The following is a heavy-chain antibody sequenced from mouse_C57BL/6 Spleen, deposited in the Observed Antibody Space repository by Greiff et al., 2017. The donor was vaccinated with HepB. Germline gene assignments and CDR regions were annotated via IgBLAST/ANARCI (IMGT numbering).Heavy chain of an antibody. CDR2: INPSNGGT. V-gene: IGHV1-53*01. D-gene: IGHD1-1*01. Sequence: VQLQESGTELVKPGASVKLSCKASGYTFTSYWMHWVKQRPGQGLEWIGNINPSNGGTNYNEKFKSKATLTVDKSSSTAYMQLSSLTSEDSAVYYCARSHYYGSSYGAMDYWGQGTSVTVSS. CDR3: ARSHYYGSSYGAMDY. J-gene: IGHJ4*01. CDR1: GYTFTSYW.